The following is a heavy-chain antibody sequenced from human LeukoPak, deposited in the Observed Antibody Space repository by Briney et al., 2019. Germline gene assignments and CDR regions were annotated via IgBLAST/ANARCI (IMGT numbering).Heavy chain of an antibody. CDR3: AREHRDGYNSGAFDI. D-gene: IGHD5-24*01. Sequence: GASVKVSCKASGYTFTSYAMHWVRQAPGQRLEWMGWINAGNGNTKYSQKFQGRVTITRDTSASTAYMELSSLRSEDTAVYYCAREHRDGYNSGAFDIWGQGTMVTVSS. V-gene: IGHV1-3*01. CDR2: INAGNGNT. CDR1: GYTFTSYA. J-gene: IGHJ3*02.